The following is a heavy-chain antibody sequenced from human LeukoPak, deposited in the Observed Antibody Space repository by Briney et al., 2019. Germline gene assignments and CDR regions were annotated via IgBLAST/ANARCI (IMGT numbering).Heavy chain of an antibody. CDR2: INHGGST. D-gene: IGHD3-3*01. V-gene: IGHV4-34*01. CDR3: ARTRVYYDFWSGYPEFLGMDV. CDR1: GGSFSGYY. Sequence: SETLSLTCAVYGGSFSGYYWSWIRQPPGKGLEWIGEINHGGSTNYNPSLKSRVTKSVDTSKNQFSLKLSSVTAADTAVYYCARTRVYYDFWSGYPEFLGMDVWGQGTTVTVSS. J-gene: IGHJ6*02.